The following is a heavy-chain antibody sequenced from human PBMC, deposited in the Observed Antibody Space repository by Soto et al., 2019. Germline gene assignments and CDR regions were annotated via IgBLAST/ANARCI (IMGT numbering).Heavy chain of an antibody. CDR1: GYTFTSYG. V-gene: IGHV1-18*01. Sequence: ASVKVSCKASGYTFTSYGISWVRQAPGQGLEGMGWISAYNGNTNYAQKLQGRVTMTTDTSTSTAYMELRSLRSDNTAVYYCARDVVVVPAAIAAYYYYGMDVWGQGTTVTVSS. CDR3: ARDVVVVPAAIAAYYYYGMDV. J-gene: IGHJ6*02. CDR2: ISAYNGNT. D-gene: IGHD2-2*01.